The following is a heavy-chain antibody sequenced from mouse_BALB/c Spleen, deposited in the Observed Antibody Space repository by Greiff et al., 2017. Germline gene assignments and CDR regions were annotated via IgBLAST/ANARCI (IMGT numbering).Heavy chain of an antibody. CDR3: ARKGRFSYAMDY. J-gene: IGHJ4*01. Sequence: QVQLKQPGAELVKPGASVKLSCKASGYTFTSYWMHWVKQRPGQGLEWIGEIDPSDSYTNYNQKFKGKATLTVDKSSSTAYMQLSSLTSEDSAVYYCARKGRFSYAMDYWGQGTSVTVSS. V-gene: IGHV1-69*02. CDR2: IDPSDSYT. D-gene: IGHD1-1*01. CDR1: GYTFTSYW.